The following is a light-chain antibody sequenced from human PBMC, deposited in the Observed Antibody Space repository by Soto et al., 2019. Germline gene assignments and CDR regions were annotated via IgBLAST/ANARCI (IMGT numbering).Light chain of an antibody. CDR1: QSISSW. CDR3: QQYNSYPLT. CDR2: EAS. J-gene: IGKJ4*01. V-gene: IGKV1-5*03. Sequence: DIQMTQSPSTLSASVGDRVTITCRASQSISSWLAWYQQKPGKAPKLLIHEASSLESGVPSRFSGSGSETEFTLTISSLHPDDFATYYCQQYNSYPLTFGGGTKVEIK.